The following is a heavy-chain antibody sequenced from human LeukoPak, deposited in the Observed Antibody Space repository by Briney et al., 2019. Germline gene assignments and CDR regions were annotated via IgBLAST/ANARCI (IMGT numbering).Heavy chain of an antibody. D-gene: IGHD6-25*01. J-gene: IGHJ4*02. Sequence: GGSLRLSCAASGFTFSSCAMSWVRQAPGKGLEWVSAISGSGGSTYYADSVKGRFTIPRDNSKNTLYLQMNSLRAEDTAVYYCASQTLSGYGNYWGQGTLVTVSS. CDR3: ASQTLSGYGNY. CDR2: ISGSGGST. CDR1: GFTFSSCA. V-gene: IGHV3-23*01.